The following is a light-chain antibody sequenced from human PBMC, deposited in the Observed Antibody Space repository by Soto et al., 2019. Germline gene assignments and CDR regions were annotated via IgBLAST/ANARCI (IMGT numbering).Light chain of an antibody. CDR2: DAT. CDR1: QDINNY. Sequence: DVQMTQYTSSLSASVGDRVTITCQASQDINNYLNWYQQKPGKAPKLLIFDATNLETGVPSRFSGGGSRTHFSFTISSLQPEDFATYYCHQYDSLPPPFAQRTRLEIK. J-gene: IGKJ5*01. V-gene: IGKV1-33*01. CDR3: HQYDSLPPP.